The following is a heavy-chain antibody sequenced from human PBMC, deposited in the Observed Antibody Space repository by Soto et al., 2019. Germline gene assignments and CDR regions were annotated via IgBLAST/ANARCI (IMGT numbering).Heavy chain of an antibody. Sequence: SDTLSLTCPLPCYSISSYYWSWIRQPPGTGLERIGYIYYSGSTNYNPSLKSRFTISVDTSKNQFSLKLSSVTAADTAVYYCARGLGDTAMVEAFDIWGQGTMVT. V-gene: IGHV4-59*07. CDR1: CYSISSYY. J-gene: IGHJ3*02. D-gene: IGHD5-18*01. CDR2: IYYSGST. CDR3: ARGLGDTAMVEAFDI.